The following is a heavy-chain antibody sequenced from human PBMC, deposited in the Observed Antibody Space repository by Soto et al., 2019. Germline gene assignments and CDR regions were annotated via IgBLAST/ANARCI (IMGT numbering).Heavy chain of an antibody. Sequence: SETLSLTCAVYGGSFSGDYWSWIRQPPGKGLEWIGEINHSGITTYNPSLKSRVTISLDTSKNQLSLTLSSVTAADTAVYYCARELGYCSGPSCYGGTFEYWGQGTLVTVSS. V-gene: IGHV4-34*01. J-gene: IGHJ4*02. D-gene: IGHD2-2*01. CDR2: INHSGIT. CDR3: ARELGYCSGPSCYGGTFEY. CDR1: GGSFSGDY.